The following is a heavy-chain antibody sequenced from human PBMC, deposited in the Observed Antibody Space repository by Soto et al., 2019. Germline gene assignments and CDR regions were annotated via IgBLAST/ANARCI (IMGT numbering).Heavy chain of an antibody. J-gene: IGHJ4*02. V-gene: IGHV3-23*01. D-gene: IGHD2-21*02. CDR2: ISPGTGTT. Sequence: VGSLRLSCESTVFTFSSFAMTCVRQAPGKWLEWVSAISPGTGTTYYADSVKGRFTISRDNSKKTLYLQMNTVRAEDTAVYYCAKCLTHCLLLYWGQGTPVTVSX. CDR3: AKCLTHCLLLY. CDR1: VFTFSSFA.